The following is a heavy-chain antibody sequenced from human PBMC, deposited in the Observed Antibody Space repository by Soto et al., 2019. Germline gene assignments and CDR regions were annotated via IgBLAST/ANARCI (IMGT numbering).Heavy chain of an antibody. J-gene: IGHJ4*02. Sequence: SETLSLTCTVSGGSVSSGSYYWSWIRQPPGKGLEWIGYIYYSGSTNYNPSLKSRVTISVDTSKNQFSLKLSSVTAADTAVYYCARVIARLGEVGATDFDYWGQGTLVTVSS. CDR1: GGSVSSGSYY. D-gene: IGHD1-26*01. CDR2: IYYSGST. CDR3: ARVIARLGEVGATDFDY. V-gene: IGHV4-61*01.